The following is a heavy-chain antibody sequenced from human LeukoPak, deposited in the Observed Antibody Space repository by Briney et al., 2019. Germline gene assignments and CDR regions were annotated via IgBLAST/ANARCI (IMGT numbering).Heavy chain of an antibody. J-gene: IGHJ4*02. V-gene: IGHV3-30-3*01. CDR3: ARDLLSWRGYGSGSYLKGSRRYYFDY. CDR2: ISYDGSNK. D-gene: IGHD3-10*01. CDR1: GFTFSSYA. Sequence: GGSLRLSCAASGFTFSSYAMHWVRQAPGKGLEWEAVISYDGSNKYYADSVKGRFTISRDNSKNTLYLQMNSLRAEDTAVYYCARDLLSWRGYGSGSYLKGSRRYYFDYWGQGTLVTVSS.